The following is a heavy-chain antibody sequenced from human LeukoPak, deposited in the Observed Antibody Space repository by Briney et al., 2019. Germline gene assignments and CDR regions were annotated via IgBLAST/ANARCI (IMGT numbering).Heavy chain of an antibody. D-gene: IGHD3-22*01. Sequence: GGSLRLSCAASGFTLSRSAMTWVRQGPGTGLEFVASIIYSGGATYYADSVKGRFTIPRDNSKNTLYLQMNSLRAEDTALYYCAKDGLYYDGSEHVYYFDSWGQGTLVTVSS. CDR2: IIYSGGAT. CDR3: AKDGLYYDGSEHVYYFDS. CDR1: GFTLSRSA. J-gene: IGHJ4*02. V-gene: IGHV3-23*01.